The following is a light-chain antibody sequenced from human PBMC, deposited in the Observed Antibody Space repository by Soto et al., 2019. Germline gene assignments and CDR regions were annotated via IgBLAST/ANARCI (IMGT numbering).Light chain of an antibody. V-gene: IGKV3-20*01. Sequence: EIVLTPSPGPLSFSPGERSTISFIAIQSVSSSYLAWYQQKPGQAPRLLIYGASSRTAGIPDRFSGSGSGTDFTLTIRRLEPEDFAVYYCQQYGSSPPITFGQGKRREIK. J-gene: IGKJ5*01. CDR1: QSVSSSY. CDR3: QQYGSSPPIT. CDR2: GAS.